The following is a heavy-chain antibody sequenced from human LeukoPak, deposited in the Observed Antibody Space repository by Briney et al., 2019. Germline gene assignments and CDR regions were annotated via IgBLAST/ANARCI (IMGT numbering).Heavy chain of an antibody. J-gene: IGHJ4*02. D-gene: IGHD1-26*01. CDR3: AREKQSGGTPFDY. Sequence: GGSLRLSCVASGFTFTGHSMHWVRQAPGKGLEWVAVVADDEKTILHADSLKGRFTVSRDNSKNTVYLQMNSLRDEDTAVYYCAREKQSGGTPFDYWGQGSLVTVPS. CDR2: VADDEKTI. V-gene: IGHV3-30*04. CDR1: GFTFTGHS.